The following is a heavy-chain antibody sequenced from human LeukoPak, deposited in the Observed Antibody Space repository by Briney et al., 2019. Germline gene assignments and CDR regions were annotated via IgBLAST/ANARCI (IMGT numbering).Heavy chain of an antibody. D-gene: IGHD3-22*01. V-gene: IGHV4-39*01. Sequence: SETLSLTCIVSGDSIATTTYYWAWIRQSPGRGLEWIANVFNSGNTYYSPSLKGRVTLSVDTSKNQFSLNLSSLTAADTAVYYCARAPHYYDDSGFHNWFDPWGQGTLVTVSS. J-gene: IGHJ5*02. CDR3: ARAPHYYDDSGFHNWFDP. CDR1: GDSIATTTYY. CDR2: VFNSGNT.